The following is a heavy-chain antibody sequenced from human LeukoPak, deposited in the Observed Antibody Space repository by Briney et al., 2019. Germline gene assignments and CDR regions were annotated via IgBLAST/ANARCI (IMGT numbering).Heavy chain of an antibody. V-gene: IGHV1-69*04. CDR1: GGTFSSYA. J-gene: IGHJ4*02. D-gene: IGHD6-13*01. Sequence: ASVKVSCKASGGTFSSYAISWVRQAPGQGLEWMGRIIPILGIANYAQKFQGRVTITADKSTSTAYMELSSLRSEDTAVYYCARDARHSSRHFDYWGQGTLVTVSS. CDR3: ARDARHSSRHFDY. CDR2: IIPILGIA.